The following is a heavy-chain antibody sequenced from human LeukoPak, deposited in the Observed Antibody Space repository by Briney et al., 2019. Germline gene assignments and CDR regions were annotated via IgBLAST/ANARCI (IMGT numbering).Heavy chain of an antibody. CDR3: ARESDHSVSQVDFDL. J-gene: IGHJ3*01. Sequence: GGSLRLSCAASGFTFSSFWMSWVRQAPGRGREWAATIRQDGSQKYYLDSVKGRFTISRDNAKNSLYLQMNSLRAEDTAVYYCARESDHSVSQVDFDLWGQGTMVTVSS. V-gene: IGHV3-7*01. CDR2: IRQDGSQK. CDR1: GFTFSSFW. D-gene: IGHD1-14*01.